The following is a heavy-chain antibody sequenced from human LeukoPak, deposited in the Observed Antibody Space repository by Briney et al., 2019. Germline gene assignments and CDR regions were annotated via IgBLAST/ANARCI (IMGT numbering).Heavy chain of an antibody. CDR2: IYVGDSDI. Sequence: GESLKISCKGSGYSFSSYYIDWVRQMPGKGLECMGVIYVGDSDIRYSPSFQGQVTISVDKSISTAYLQWSSLKASDTAIYFCARHGYSYGLSFDYWGQGTLVTVSS. CDR3: ARHGYSYGLSFDY. CDR1: GYSFSSYY. D-gene: IGHD5-18*01. J-gene: IGHJ4*02. V-gene: IGHV5-51*01.